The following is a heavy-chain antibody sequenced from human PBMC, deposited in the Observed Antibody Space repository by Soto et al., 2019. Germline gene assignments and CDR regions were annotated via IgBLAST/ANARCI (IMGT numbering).Heavy chain of an antibody. D-gene: IGHD6-19*01. CDR2: IGGNGVST. Sequence: GGSLRLSCAASKFTFRSYAMSWVRQAPGKGLEWVSAIGGNGVSTDYADSVKGRFTNSRDNSKNTRYLHMNSLRAEDTAIYYCAKDQGQQWLVRGWGAFDIWGQGTMVTVSS. J-gene: IGHJ3*02. V-gene: IGHV3-23*01. CDR1: KFTFRSYA. CDR3: AKDQGQQWLVRGWGAFDI.